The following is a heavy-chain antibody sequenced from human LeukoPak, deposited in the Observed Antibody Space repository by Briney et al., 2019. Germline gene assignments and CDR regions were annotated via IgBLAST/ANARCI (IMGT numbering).Heavy chain of an antibody. CDR2: IWYDGSNE. CDR3: ARAATVWALVPAAV. D-gene: IGHD2-2*01. CDR1: GFTLSTYG. J-gene: IGHJ4*02. Sequence: GGSLRLSCAASGFTLSTYGMHWVRQAPGKGLEWVALIWYDGSNENYADSVKGRFTISRDKSKNTLYPQMNSLRPEDTAVYYCARAATVWALVPAAVWGQGTLVTVSS. V-gene: IGHV3-33*01.